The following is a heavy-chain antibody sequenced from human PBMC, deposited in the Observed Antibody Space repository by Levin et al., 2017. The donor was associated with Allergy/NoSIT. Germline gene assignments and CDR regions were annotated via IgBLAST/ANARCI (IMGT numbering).Heavy chain of an antibody. Sequence: TGGSLRLSCAASGFTVSSNYMSWVRQAPGKGLEWVSVIYSGGSTYYADSVKGRFTISRDNSKNTLYLQMNSLRAEDTAVYYCARDFSKGPGGYSGYDDAFDIWGQGTMVTVSS. V-gene: IGHV3-66*01. J-gene: IGHJ3*02. CDR3: ARDFSKGPGGYSGYDDAFDI. CDR1: GFTVSSNY. CDR2: IYSGGST. D-gene: IGHD5-12*01.